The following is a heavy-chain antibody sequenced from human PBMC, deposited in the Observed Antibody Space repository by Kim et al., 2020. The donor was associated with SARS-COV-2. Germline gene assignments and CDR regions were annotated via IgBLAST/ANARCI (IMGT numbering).Heavy chain of an antibody. V-gene: IGHV4-31*02. Sequence: LKSRVTISVDTSKNQFSLKLSSVTAADTAVYYCARDPTTVTNYYYGMDVWGQGTTVTVSS. J-gene: IGHJ6*02. CDR3: ARDPTTVTNYYYGMDV. D-gene: IGHD4-4*01.